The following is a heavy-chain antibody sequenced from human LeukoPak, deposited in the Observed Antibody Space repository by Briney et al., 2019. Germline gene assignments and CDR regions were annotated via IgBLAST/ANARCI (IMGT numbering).Heavy chain of an antibody. CDR2: ISSSGSTI. J-gene: IGHJ4*02. CDR3: ARDLLSYSSSLDY. CDR1: GFTFSDYC. V-gene: IGHV3-11*04. D-gene: IGHD6-13*01. Sequence: GGSLRLSCAVSGFTFSDYCMSWIRQAPGKGLEWVSYISSSGSTIYYADSVKGRFTISRDNAKNSLYLQMNSLRAEDTAVYYCARDLLSYSSSLDYWGQGTLVTVSS.